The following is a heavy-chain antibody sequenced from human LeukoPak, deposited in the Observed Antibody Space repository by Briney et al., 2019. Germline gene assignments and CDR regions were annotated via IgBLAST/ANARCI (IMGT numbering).Heavy chain of an antibody. V-gene: IGHV3-66*01. J-gene: IGHJ4*02. CDR1: GFTFSSNY. D-gene: IGHD6-19*01. CDR3: ARSERQWLVAAPFDY. CDR2: IYSGGST. Sequence: GGSLRLSCAASGFTFSSNYMSWVRQAPGKGLEWVSVIYSGGSTYYADSVKGRFTISRDNSKNTLYLQMNSLRAEDTAVYYCARSERQWLVAAPFDYWGQGTLVTVSS.